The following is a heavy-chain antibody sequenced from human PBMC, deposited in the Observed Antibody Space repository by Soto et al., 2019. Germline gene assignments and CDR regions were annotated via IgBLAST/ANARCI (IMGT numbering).Heavy chain of an antibody. CDR2: MNPNSGNT. D-gene: IGHD1-1*01. CDR1: GYTFTSYD. V-gene: IGHV1-8*01. J-gene: IGHJ3*02. Sequence: WASVKVSCKASGYTFTSYDINWVRQATGQGLEWMGWMNPNSGNTGYAQKFQGRVTMTRNTSISTAYMELSSLRSEDTAVYYCARGDSPLEGDNDAFDIWGQGTMVTVSS. CDR3: ARGDSPLEGDNDAFDI.